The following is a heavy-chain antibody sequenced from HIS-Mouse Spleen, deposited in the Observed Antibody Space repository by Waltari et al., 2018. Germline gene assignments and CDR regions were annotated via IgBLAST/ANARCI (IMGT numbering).Heavy chain of an antibody. CDR2: SYYSGGT. Sequence: QLQLQESGPGLVKPSETLSLTCTVSGGSISSSSYYWGWIRQPPGQGLEWIGSSYYSGGTYYNPSLKSRVTISVDTSKNQFSLKLSSVTAADTAVYYCAREIPYSSSWYDWYFDLWGRGTLVTVSS. CDR3: AREIPYSSSWYDWYFDL. J-gene: IGHJ2*01. V-gene: IGHV4-39*07. D-gene: IGHD6-13*01. CDR1: GGSISSSSYY.